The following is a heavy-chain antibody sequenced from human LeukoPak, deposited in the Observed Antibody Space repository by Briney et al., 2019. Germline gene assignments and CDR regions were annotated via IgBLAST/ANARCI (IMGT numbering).Heavy chain of an antibody. J-gene: IGHJ4*02. CDR1: GYTFTGYY. V-gene: IGHV1-2*02. D-gene: IGHD3-10*01. Sequence: ASVKVSCKASGYTFTGYYMHWVRQAPGQGLAWMGWINPNSGGTNYAQKLQGRVTMTTDTSTSTAYMELRSLRSDDTAVYYCARDPGFGATWVDYWGQGTLVTVSS. CDR3: ARDPGFGATWVDY. CDR2: INPNSGGT.